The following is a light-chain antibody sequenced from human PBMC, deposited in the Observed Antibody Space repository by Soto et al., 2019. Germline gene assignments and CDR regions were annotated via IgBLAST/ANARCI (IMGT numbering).Light chain of an antibody. Sequence: EIQMTQSPSSLSASVGDRVTITCRASQGISTYLNWYQQKPGKAPKVLINAASTLQSGVPSRFSGSGSGTDFTLTISSLQPEDFATYYCQQLKSYPITFGQGTRLEIK. CDR1: QGISTY. J-gene: IGKJ5*01. V-gene: IGKV1-9*01. CDR2: AAS. CDR3: QQLKSYPIT.